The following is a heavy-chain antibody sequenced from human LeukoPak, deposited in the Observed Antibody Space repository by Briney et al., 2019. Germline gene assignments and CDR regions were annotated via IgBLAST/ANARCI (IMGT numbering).Heavy chain of an antibody. CDR2: IDPSDSYT. Sequence: GESLKISCKGSGYSFTSYWISWVRQMPGKGLEWMGRIDPSDSYTTYSPSFQGHVTISADKSISTAYLQWSSLEASDTAMYYCARELPGTVIVTFDYWGQGTLVTVSS. CDR3: ARELPGTVIVTFDY. J-gene: IGHJ4*02. V-gene: IGHV5-10-1*01. CDR1: GYSFTSYW. D-gene: IGHD2-21*01.